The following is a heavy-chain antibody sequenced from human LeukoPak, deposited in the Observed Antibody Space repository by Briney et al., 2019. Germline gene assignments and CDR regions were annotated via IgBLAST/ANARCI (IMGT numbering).Heavy chain of an antibody. D-gene: IGHD2-2*01. V-gene: IGHV3-23*01. J-gene: IGHJ4*02. CDR1: GFTFNFFA. Sequence: GGSLRLSCAASGFTFNFFAMTWVRQAPGKGLEWVSAISGSGDSTYYADSVKGRLTISRDNSKNTLYLQMNSLRAEDTAVYYCAKDLVWRGYWGQGTLVTVSS. CDR2: ISGSGDST. CDR3: AKDLVWRGY.